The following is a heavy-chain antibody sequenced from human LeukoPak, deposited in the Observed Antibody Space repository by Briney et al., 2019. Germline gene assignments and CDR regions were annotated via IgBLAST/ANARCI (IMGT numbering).Heavy chain of an antibody. CDR1: GISISDFH. CDR3: ARHVEHAAYFHH. V-gene: IGHV4-59*08. CDR2: ITNSGDA. D-gene: IGHD1/OR15-1a*01. Sequence: SETLSLTCTVAGISISDFHWNWLRQSPEKGLEWIGWITNSGDANYNPSLESRLAMSADTSKSQLSLRVTSVTDADTAVYYCARHVEHAAYFHHWGQGKLVTVSS. J-gene: IGHJ4*02.